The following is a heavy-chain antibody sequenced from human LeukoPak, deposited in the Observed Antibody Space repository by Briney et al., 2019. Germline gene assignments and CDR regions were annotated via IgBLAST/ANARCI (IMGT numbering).Heavy chain of an antibody. D-gene: IGHD3-10*01. Sequence: PSETLSLTCIVSGGSISSYYWSWIRQPAGKGLDWIGRIYSSGSTSYNPSLKSRVTMSVDTSKNQFSLRLSSVTAADTAVYYCARSPGSGTPRFFDSWGQGTLITVSS. CDR1: GGSISSYY. CDR2: IYSSGST. J-gene: IGHJ4*02. CDR3: ARSPGSGTPRFFDS. V-gene: IGHV4-4*07.